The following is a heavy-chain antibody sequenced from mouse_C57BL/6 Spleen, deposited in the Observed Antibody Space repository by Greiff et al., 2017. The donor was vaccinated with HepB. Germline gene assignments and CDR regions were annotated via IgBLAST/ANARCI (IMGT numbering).Heavy chain of an antibody. CDR2: IDPENGDT. CDR1: GFNIKDDY. Sequence: EVQLQQSGAELVRPGASVKLSCTASGFNIKDDYMHWVKQRPEQGLEWIGWIDPENGDTEYASKFQGKSTITADTSSNTAYLQLSSLTSEDTAVYYWTTGYDYPMDYWGQGTSVTVSS. D-gene: IGHD2-4*01. V-gene: IGHV14-4*01. J-gene: IGHJ4*01. CDR3: TTGYDYPMDY.